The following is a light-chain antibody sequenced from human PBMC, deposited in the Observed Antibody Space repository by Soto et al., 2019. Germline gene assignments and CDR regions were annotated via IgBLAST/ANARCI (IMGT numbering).Light chain of an antibody. CDR1: QSISSY. J-gene: IGKJ4*01. Sequence: DIQMTQSPSSLSASVGDRVTITCRASQSISSYLNWYQQKPGKAPKLLIYAASSLQSGVPSRFSGSGSGTDFTLTISSLQPEDFATYYCQQSYSTSSFGGGTMVDIK. CDR2: AAS. CDR3: QQSYSTSS. V-gene: IGKV1-39*01.